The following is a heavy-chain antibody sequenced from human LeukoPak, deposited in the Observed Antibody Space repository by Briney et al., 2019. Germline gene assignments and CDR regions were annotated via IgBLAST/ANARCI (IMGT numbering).Heavy chain of an antibody. J-gene: IGHJ4*02. Sequence: GGSLRLSCAASGFTFSSYSMNWVRQAPGKGLEWVALIKNDGRTTDHAAPVKGRFTISRDDSQNTLFLQMNSLKTEDTGVYYCTTGYSGSGHDHSWGQGTLVTVSS. CDR1: GFTFSSYS. CDR2: IKNDGRTT. CDR3: TTGYSGSGHDHS. V-gene: IGHV3-15*01. D-gene: IGHD1-26*01.